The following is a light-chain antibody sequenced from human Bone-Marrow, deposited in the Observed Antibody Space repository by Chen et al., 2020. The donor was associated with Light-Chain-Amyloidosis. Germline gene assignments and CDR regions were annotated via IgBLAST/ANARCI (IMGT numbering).Light chain of an antibody. CDR1: SRDVGGDNH. Sequence: QSALTQPASVSGSPGQSITISCTGTSRDVGGDNHVSWYQPHPDKAPKLMLYEVTNRPSWVHDRFSGSKSDNTASLTISGLQTEDEADYFCSSYTITNTLVFGSGTRVTVL. V-gene: IGLV2-14*01. CDR2: EVT. CDR3: SSYTITNTLV. J-gene: IGLJ1*01.